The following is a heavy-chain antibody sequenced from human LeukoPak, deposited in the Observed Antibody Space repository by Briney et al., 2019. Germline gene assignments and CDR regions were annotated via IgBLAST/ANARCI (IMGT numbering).Heavy chain of an antibody. CDR2: IYPGGSDN. CDR3: ARQGGRRSSSWYVDY. Sequence: HGESLKISCKGSGYSFTSYWIGWVRPMPGEGLEWMGIIYPGGSDNRYSPSFQGQVTISADKSISTAYLQWSSLKASDTAMYYCARQGGRRSSSWYVDYWGQGTLVTVSS. D-gene: IGHD6-13*01. V-gene: IGHV5-51*01. J-gene: IGHJ4*02. CDR1: GYSFTSYW.